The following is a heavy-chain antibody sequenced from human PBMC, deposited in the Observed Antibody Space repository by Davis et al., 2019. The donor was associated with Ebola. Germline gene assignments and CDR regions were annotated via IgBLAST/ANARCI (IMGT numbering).Heavy chain of an antibody. V-gene: IGHV3-11*06. Sequence: GGSLRLSCAASGFTFSDYYMSWIRQAPGKGLEWVSSISSSSSYIYYADSVKGRFTISRDNAKNSLYLQMNSLRAEDTAVYYCARGITMVQGVIVYGMDVWGQGTTVTVYS. J-gene: IGHJ6*02. CDR1: GFTFSDYY. CDR2: ISSSSSYI. CDR3: ARGITMVQGVIVYGMDV. D-gene: IGHD3-10*01.